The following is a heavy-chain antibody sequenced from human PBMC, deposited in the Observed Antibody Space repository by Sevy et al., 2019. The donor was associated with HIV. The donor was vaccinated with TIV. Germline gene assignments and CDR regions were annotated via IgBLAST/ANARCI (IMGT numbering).Heavy chain of an antibody. Sequence: GGSLRLSCAISGFTVNDKYIIWVRQAPGKGLEWVSVIFSSGSTYYAASAKGRFTISRDNSKNTVDLQTNSVRAEDTAVYYCVGLFLSYRSGWSYFDYWGQGTLVTVSS. V-gene: IGHV3-66*02. CDR1: GFTVNDKY. D-gene: IGHD6-19*01. CDR3: VGLFLSYRSGWSYFDY. J-gene: IGHJ4*02. CDR2: IFSSGST.